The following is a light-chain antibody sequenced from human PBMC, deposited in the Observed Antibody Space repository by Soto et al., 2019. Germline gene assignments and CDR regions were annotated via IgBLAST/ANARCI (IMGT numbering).Light chain of an antibody. CDR2: AAS. CDR1: QGIIIY. CDR3: QQYYSYPWA. V-gene: IGKV1-8*01. Sequence: ASRMTQSPSSLSASTVYRVTIACRSSQGIIIYLAWYQQEPVKAPKLLIYAASTLQSGVPSRFSGSGSGTDYTLTISCLQSEDFATYYCQQYYSYPWAFGQGTKVDIK. J-gene: IGKJ1*01.